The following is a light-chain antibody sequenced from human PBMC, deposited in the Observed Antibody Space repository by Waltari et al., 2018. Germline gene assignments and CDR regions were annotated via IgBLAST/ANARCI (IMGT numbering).Light chain of an antibody. CDR2: EVT. CDR1: SSDIGGYNY. J-gene: IGLJ3*02. V-gene: IGLV2-8*01. Sequence: QSALTQPPSASGSPGQSVTISCTGTSSDIGGYNYVSWYQQHPGKVPKLMIYEVTKRPSGVPDRFSCSKSGNTASLTVSGLQAEDEADYYCCSYVGSNNDVFGGGTKLTVL. CDR3: CSYVGSNNDV.